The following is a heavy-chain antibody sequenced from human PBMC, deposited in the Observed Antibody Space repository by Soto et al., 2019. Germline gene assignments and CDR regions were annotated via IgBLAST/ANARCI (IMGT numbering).Heavy chain of an antibody. J-gene: IGHJ4*02. Sequence: EVQLVESGGGLVQPGGSLRLSCAASGFTVSSNYMSWVRQAPGKGLEWVSVIYSGGSTYYADSVKGRFTISRDNSKNTLYLQMNSLRAEDTAVYYCARDQWELPLDYWGQGTLVTVSS. CDR3: ARDQWELPLDY. V-gene: IGHV3-66*01. CDR2: IYSGGST. D-gene: IGHD1-26*01. CDR1: GFTVSSNY.